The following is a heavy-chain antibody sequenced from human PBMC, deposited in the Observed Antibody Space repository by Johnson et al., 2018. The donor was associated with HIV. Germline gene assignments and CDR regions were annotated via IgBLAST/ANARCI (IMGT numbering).Heavy chain of an antibody. CDR3: AKDLQQPQRGEHALAQDAFDI. Sequence: QMLLVESGGGVVQPGRSLRLSCTASGFTFSKYAIHWVRQAPGKGLEWVALISYDGANEYYADSVRGRFTISRDNSRNTVSLQMNSLRAEDTAVYYCAKDLQQPQRGEHALAQDAFDIWGQGTMVTVSS. D-gene: IGHD6-13*01. CDR2: ISYDGANE. CDR1: GFTFSKYA. V-gene: IGHV3-30*04. J-gene: IGHJ3*02.